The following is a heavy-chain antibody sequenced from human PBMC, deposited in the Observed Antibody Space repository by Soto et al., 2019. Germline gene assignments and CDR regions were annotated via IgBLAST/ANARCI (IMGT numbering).Heavy chain of an antibody. CDR1: GFTVTINY. V-gene: IGHV3-53*01. D-gene: IGHD5-12*01. J-gene: IGHJ4*02. CDR3: HGYGY. Sequence: EVQLVESGGCLIQPGGSLRLSCAVSGFTVTINYMSWVRQAPGKGLEWVSVIYSGGSTYYADSVKGRFTISRDNSKNTLYLQMNSLRGEDTAVYYCHGYGYWGQGTLVTVSS. CDR2: IYSGGST.